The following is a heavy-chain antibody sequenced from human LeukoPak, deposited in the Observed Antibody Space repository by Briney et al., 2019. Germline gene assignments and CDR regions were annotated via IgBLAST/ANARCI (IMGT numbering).Heavy chain of an antibody. CDR2: IIPILGIA. CDR1: GGTFSSYA. V-gene: IGHV1-69*04. J-gene: IGHJ6*02. CDR3: ARGSEGNYYYGMDV. Sequence: SVKVSCKASGGTFSSYAISWVRQAPGQGLEWMGRIIPILGIANYAQKFQGRVTITADKSTSTAYMELSSLRSEDTAVYYCARGSEGNYYYGMDVWGQGTTVTVSS. D-gene: IGHD2-15*01.